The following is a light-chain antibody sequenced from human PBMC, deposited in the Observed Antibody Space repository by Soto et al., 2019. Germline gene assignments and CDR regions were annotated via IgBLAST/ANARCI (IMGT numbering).Light chain of an antibody. CDR2: LNSDGSH. CDR3: QTWGTGIEAV. V-gene: IGLV4-69*01. J-gene: IGLJ7*01. Sequence: QSVLTQSPSASASLGASVKLTCTLSSGHSSYAIAWHQQQPERGPRYLMKLNSDGSHSKGDGIPDRFSGSSSGAERSLTISSLQSEDEADYYCQTWGTGIEAVFGGGTQLTVL. CDR1: SGHSSYA.